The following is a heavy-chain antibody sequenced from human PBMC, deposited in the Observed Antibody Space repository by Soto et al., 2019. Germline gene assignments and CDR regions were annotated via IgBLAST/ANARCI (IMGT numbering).Heavy chain of an antibody. CDR3: ARPPILVRETTYENYFDY. CDR1: VGTFSNFV. V-gene: IGHV1-69*13. D-gene: IGHD2-21*01. CDR2: NIPIFGTA. J-gene: IGHJ4*02. Sequence: GASVKVSCKASVGTFSNFVISWVRQAPGQGLEWMGGNIPIFGTANYAQKFQGRVTIIADESTGTTYMELTSLRSEDTAVYYCARPPILVRETTYENYFDYWGQGTLVTVSS.